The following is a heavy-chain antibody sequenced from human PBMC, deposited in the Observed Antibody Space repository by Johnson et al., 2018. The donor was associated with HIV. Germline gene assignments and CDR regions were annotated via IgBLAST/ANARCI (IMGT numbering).Heavy chain of an antibody. CDR2: IWYDGTNK. V-gene: IGHV3-33*06. CDR1: GFTFSSYG. D-gene: IGHD6-13*01. CDR3: AKDAAAAALRAFDN. Sequence: VLLVESGGGVVQPGRSLRLSCAASGFTFSSYGMHWVRQAPGKGLEWVAVIWYDGTNKHYADYVKGRFTISRDNSKNTLFLQMNSLRAEDTAVYYCAKDAAAAALRAFDNWGQGTIVTVSS. J-gene: IGHJ3*02.